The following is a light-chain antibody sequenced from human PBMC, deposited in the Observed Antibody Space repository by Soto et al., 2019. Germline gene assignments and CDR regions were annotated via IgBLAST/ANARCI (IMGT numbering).Light chain of an antibody. J-gene: IGKJ1*01. V-gene: IGKV1-5*01. CDR1: QSISSW. Sequence: DIQMTQSPSTLSASVGDRFTITCRASQSISSWLAWYQKKPGKAPKLVIYDASSLESGVPSRFSGSGSGTEFTLTISSLTPDDFATYYCQEYQSYSRRFGQGTKVEIK. CDR2: DAS. CDR3: QEYQSYSRR.